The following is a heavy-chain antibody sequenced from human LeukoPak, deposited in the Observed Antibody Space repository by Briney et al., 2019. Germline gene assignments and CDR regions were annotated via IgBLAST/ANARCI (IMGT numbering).Heavy chain of an antibody. J-gene: IGHJ3*02. D-gene: IGHD6-19*01. CDR2: IKSKTDGGTT. CDR3: AKDDMYSSGWVDDAFDI. CDR1: GFTFSNAW. Sequence: KPGGSLRLSCAASGFTFSNAWMNWVRQAPGKGLEWVGRIKSKTDGGTTDYAGPVKGRFTISRDDSKNTLYLQMNSLKTEDTAVYYCAKDDMYSSGWVDDAFDIWGQGTMVTVSS. V-gene: IGHV3-15*07.